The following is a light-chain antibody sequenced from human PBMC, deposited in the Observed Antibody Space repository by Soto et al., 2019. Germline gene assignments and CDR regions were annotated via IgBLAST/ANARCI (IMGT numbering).Light chain of an antibody. CDR1: RFNIGAGYD. J-gene: IGLJ1*01. CDR3: QSYDSNLRGYV. V-gene: IGLV1-40*01. CDR2: GNS. Sequence: QSVLTQPPSVSGTPGQRVTISCSGSRFNIGAGYDVHWYQQLPGTAPKLLIYGNSNRPSGVPDRFSGSKSGTSASLAITGLQAEDEADYYCQSYDSNLRGYVFGTGPKVNVL.